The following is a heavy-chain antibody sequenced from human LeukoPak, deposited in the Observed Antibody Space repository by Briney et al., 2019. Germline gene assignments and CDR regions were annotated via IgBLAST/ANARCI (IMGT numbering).Heavy chain of an antibody. CDR2: INSDGSST. CDR3: ARGFLKRADSGYSSSWYTGGDY. CDR1: GFTFSSYW. Sequence: PGGSLRLSCAASGFTFSSYWMHWVRHAPGKGLVWVSHINSDGSSTSYADSVKGRFTISRDNAKNTLYLQMNSLRAEDTAVYYCARGFLKRADSGYSSSWYTGGDYWGQGTLVTVSS. D-gene: IGHD6-13*01. V-gene: IGHV3-74*01. J-gene: IGHJ4*02.